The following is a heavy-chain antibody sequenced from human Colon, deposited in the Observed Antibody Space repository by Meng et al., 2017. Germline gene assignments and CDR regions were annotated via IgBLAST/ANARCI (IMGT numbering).Heavy chain of an antibody. CDR3: ARGSGTLRHFDY. CDR1: GGSISNGFFF. J-gene: IGHJ4*02. CDR2: VSHTGST. D-gene: IGHD1-26*01. Sequence: QVEFQVSGPGLVKPLQTLSVTCTVFGGSISNGFFFWGWIRQHPLKCLEWIGSVSHTGSTSYNPSIQSLVTISRDTPKNQFSLNLTSVTAADTVVYFCARGSGTLRHFDYWGQGTLVTVSS. V-gene: IGHV4-31*01.